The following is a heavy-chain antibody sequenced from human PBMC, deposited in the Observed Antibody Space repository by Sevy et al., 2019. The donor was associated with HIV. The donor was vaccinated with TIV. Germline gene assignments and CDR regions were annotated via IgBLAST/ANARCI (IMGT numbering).Heavy chain of an antibody. J-gene: IGHJ4*02. V-gene: IGHV3-11*01. Sequence: GGSLRLSCAASGFTFSDYYMSWIRQAPGKGLEWVSYISSSGSTIYYADSVQGRFTISRDNAKNSLYLQMNSLRAEDTAVYYCARRGGFDYTLYYFDYWGQGTLVTVSS. CDR3: ARRGGFDYTLYYFDY. D-gene: IGHD4-4*01. CDR2: ISSSGSTI. CDR1: GFTFSDYY.